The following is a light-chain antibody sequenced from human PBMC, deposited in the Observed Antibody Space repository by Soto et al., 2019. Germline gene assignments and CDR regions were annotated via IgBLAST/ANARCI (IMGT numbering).Light chain of an antibody. CDR2: DTS. V-gene: IGKV3-15*01. J-gene: IGKJ4*01. CDR1: QGIGDT. CDR3: QPYNNWPLT. Sequence: EVVVRPSPATLAVSSGEWPTLSCRASQGIGDTLAWYQHKPGQTPRLLIYDTSTRATGVPTRFSGSRSGAEFTLTINSLQSEDFAVYYCQPYNNWPLTFGGGTKV.